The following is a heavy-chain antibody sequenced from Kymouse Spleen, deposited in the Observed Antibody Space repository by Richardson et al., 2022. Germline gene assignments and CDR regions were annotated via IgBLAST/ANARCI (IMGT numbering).Heavy chain of an antibody. CDR3: AKDKGYGGYYYYGMDV. J-gene: IGHJ6*02. D-gene: IGHD5-12*01. Sequence: EVQLVESGGGLVQPGRSLRLSCAASGFTFDDYAMHWVRQAPGKGLEWVSGISWNSGSIGYADSVKGRFTISRDNAKNSLYLQMNSLRAEDTALYYCAKDKGYGGYYYYGMDVWGQGTTVTVSS. CDR1: GFTFDDYA. CDR2: ISWNSGSI. V-gene: IGHV3-9*01.